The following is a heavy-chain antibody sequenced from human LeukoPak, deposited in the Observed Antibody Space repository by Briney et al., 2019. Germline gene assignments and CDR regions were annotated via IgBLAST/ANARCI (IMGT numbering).Heavy chain of an antibody. CDR1: GFTFSSYG. V-gene: IGHV3-30*02. Sequence: GGSLRLSCAASGFTFSSYGMHWVRQAPGKGLEWVAFIRSDGSNKYYADSVKGRFTISRDNSKNTLYLQMNSLRAEDTAVYYCARDKGQLAYYYYMDVWGKGTTVTVSS. CDR2: IRSDGSNK. J-gene: IGHJ6*03. CDR3: ARDKGQLAYYYYMDV. D-gene: IGHD5-18*01.